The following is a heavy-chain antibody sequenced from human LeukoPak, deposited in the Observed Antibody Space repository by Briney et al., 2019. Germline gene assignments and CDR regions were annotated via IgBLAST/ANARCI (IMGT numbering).Heavy chain of an antibody. V-gene: IGHV3-48*01. J-gene: IGHJ4*02. CDR1: GFIFSTYS. CDR2: ICGSTI. CDR3: ARGQQLVY. D-gene: IGHD6-13*01. Sequence: GGSLRLSCAASGFIFSTYSMNWVRQAPGKGLEWISYICGSTIYYADSVKGRFTISRDNAKNSLYLQMNSLRTEDTALYYCARGQQLVYWGQGTLVTVSS.